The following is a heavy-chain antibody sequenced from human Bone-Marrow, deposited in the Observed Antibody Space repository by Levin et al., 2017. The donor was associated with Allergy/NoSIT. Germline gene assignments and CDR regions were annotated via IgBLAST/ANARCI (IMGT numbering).Heavy chain of an antibody. Sequence: GESLKISCAASGFSVSSNHMSWVRQAPGQGLEWVSVIYSSLTYGGLGTYYADSVKGRFTISRDNSKNTLYLQMNGLRADDTAVYYCARGGGDSSFDHWGQGTLVTVSS. V-gene: IGHV3-53*01. CDR3: ARGGGDSSFDH. CDR2: IYSSLTYGGLGT. J-gene: IGHJ4*02. D-gene: IGHD3-22*01. CDR1: GFSVSSNH.